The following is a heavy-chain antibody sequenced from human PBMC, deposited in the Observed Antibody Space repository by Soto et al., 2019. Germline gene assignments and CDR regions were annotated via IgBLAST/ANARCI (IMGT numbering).Heavy chain of an antibody. CDR2: IWYDGSNK. Sequence: GGSLRLSCAASGFTFSSYGMHWVRQAPGKGLEWVAVIWYDGSNKYYADSVKGRFTIPRDNSKNTLYLQMNSLRAEDTAVYYCARAPTSWVYYYYGMDVWGQGTTVTVSS. CDR3: ARAPTSWVYYYYGMDV. D-gene: IGHD3-16*01. CDR1: GFTFSSYG. J-gene: IGHJ6*02. V-gene: IGHV3-33*01.